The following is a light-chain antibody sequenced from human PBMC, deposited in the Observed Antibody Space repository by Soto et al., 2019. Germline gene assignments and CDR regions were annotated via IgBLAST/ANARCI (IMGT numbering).Light chain of an antibody. Sequence: EIVFTQSPGTLSLSPGERATLSCRASQSVSSSYLAWYQQKPGQAPRLLIYGASSRATGIPDRFSGSGSGTDFTLTISRLEPEDFAVYYCQQYGSSPTWTFGQGTKVDNK. CDR3: QQYGSSPTWT. CDR1: QSVSSSY. V-gene: IGKV3-20*01. J-gene: IGKJ1*01. CDR2: GAS.